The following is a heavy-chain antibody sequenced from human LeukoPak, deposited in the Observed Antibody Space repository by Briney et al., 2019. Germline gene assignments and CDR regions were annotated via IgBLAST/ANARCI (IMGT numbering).Heavy chain of an antibody. CDR2: IYYSGST. CDR1: GGSIRSYY. D-gene: IGHD5-18*01. J-gene: IGHJ4*02. Sequence: TSETLSLTCTISGGSIRSYYWSWIRQPPGKGLEWIGYIYYSGSTNYNPSLKSRVTISVDTSKNQFSLKLSSVTAADTAVYYCARGYSYGHLDYWGQGTLVTVSS. V-gene: IGHV4-59*01. CDR3: ARGYSYGHLDY.